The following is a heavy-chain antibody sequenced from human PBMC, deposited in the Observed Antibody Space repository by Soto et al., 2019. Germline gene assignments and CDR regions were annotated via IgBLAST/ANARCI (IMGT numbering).Heavy chain of an antibody. CDR2: IYYSGST. D-gene: IGHD6-13*01. CDR1: GDSNSSYC. CDR3: ARGAIAAQAFDS. J-gene: IGHJ4*02. Sequence: PSETLSLTCTVSGDSNSSYCWSWIRQPPGKELEWIGYIYYSGSTNYNPSLKSRVTISADTSKNQFSLKLRSVTAADTAVYYCARGAIAAQAFDSWGQGTLVNVSS. V-gene: IGHV4-59*13.